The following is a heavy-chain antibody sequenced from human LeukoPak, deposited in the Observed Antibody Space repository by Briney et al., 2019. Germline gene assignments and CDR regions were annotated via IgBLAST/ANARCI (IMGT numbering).Heavy chain of an antibody. Sequence: GGSLRLSCAASGFTFSSYAMHWVRQAPGKGLEWVAVIWYDGSNKYYADSVKGRFTISRDNSKNTLYLQMNSLRAEDTAVYYCARGARFPMVAAPFDYWGQGTLVTVSS. J-gene: IGHJ4*02. CDR2: IWYDGSNK. V-gene: IGHV3-33*08. CDR1: GFTFSSYA. CDR3: ARGARFPMVAAPFDY. D-gene: IGHD2-15*01.